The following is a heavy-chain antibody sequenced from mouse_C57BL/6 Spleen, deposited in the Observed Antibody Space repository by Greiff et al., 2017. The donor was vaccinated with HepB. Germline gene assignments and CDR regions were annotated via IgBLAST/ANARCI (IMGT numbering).Heavy chain of an antibody. J-gene: IGHJ2*01. CDR2: INPSSGYT. Sequence: LEESGAELARPGASVKMSCKASGYTFTSYTMHWVKQRPGQGLEWIGYINPSSGYTKYNQKFKDKATLTADKSSSTAYMQLSSLTSEDSAVYYCARESPITTVVATMDFDYWGQGTTLTVSS. CDR3: ARESPITTVVATMDFDY. V-gene: IGHV1-4*01. D-gene: IGHD1-1*01. CDR1: GYTFTSYT.